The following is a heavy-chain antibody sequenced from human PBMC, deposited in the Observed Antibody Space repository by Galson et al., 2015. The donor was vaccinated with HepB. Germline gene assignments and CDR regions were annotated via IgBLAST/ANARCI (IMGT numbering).Heavy chain of an antibody. CDR2: IYSGGST. D-gene: IGHD5-12*01. Sequence: SLRLSCAASGFTFSSYWMHWVRQAPGKGLEWVSVIYSGGSTYYADSVKGRFTISRDNSKNTLYLQMNSLRAEDTAVYYCAKDRGIYNSGYAYDYWGQGTLVTVSS. CDR1: GFTFSSYW. J-gene: IGHJ4*02. CDR3: AKDRGIYNSGYAYDY. V-gene: IGHV3-53*01.